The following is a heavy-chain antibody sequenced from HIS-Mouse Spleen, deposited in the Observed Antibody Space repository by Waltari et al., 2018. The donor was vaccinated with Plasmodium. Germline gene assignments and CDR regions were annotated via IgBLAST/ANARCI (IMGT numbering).Heavy chain of an antibody. V-gene: IGHV3-23*01. CDR3: AKSSKGTGDLWDY. J-gene: IGHJ4*02. CDR1: GFTFSIYA. CDR2: ISGSGGST. D-gene: IGHD7-27*01. Sequence: EVQLLESGGGLVQPGGSLSLACATPGFTFSIYAISVVRQAPGKVLEWVSAISGSGGSTYYADSVKGRFTISRDNSKNTLYLQMNSLRAEDTAVYYCAKSSKGTGDLWDYWGQGTLVTVSS.